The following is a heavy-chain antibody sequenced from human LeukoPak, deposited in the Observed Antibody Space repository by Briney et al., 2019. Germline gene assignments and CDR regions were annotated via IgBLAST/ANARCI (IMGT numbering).Heavy chain of an antibody. D-gene: IGHD4-17*01. CDR2: ISSSSSYI. CDR3: ARGDYGDYVFNY. V-gene: IGHV3-21*01. Sequence: GESLKISCAASGFAFSSYAMNWVRQAPGKGLEWVSSISSSSSYIYYADSVKGRFTISRDNAKNSLYLQMNSLRAEDTAVYYCARGDYGDYVFNYWGQGTLVTVSS. J-gene: IGHJ4*02. CDR1: GFAFSSYA.